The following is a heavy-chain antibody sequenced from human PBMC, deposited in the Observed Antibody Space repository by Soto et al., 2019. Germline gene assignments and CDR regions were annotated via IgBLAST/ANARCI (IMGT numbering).Heavy chain of an antibody. CDR2: IKKDGSEK. V-gene: IGHV3-7*01. D-gene: IGHD6-19*01. CDR1: GFTFSNYW. Sequence: EVLLVESGGGLVQPGGSLRLSCEASGFTFSNYWMTWVRQAPGKGLEWVANIKKDGSEKYYVESVKGRFTISRDNEKKSLFLQMNSLRGEDTAVYCCAKGQWLDAYWGQGTLVTVSS. J-gene: IGHJ4*02. CDR3: AKGQWLDAY.